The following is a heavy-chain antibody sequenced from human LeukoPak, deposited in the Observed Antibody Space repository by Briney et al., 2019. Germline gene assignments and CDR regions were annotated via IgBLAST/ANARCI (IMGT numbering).Heavy chain of an antibody. Sequence: GGSLRLSCAASGFTFSSYSMNWVRQAPGKGLEWVSSISSSSHYIYHADSVKGRFTISRDNSKNTLYLQMNSLRAEDTAVYYCAKWRRDGYNYYFDYWGQGTLVTVSS. J-gene: IGHJ4*02. V-gene: IGHV3-21*01. CDR2: ISSSSHYI. CDR1: GFTFSSYS. D-gene: IGHD5-24*01. CDR3: AKWRRDGYNYYFDY.